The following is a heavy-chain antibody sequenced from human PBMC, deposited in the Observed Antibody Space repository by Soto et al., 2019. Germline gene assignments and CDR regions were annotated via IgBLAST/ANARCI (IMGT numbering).Heavy chain of an antibody. CDR3: ARDLTFGGVIVDY. J-gene: IGHJ4*02. D-gene: IGHD3-16*02. CDR1: GFTFSSYS. Sequence: GESLKISCAASGFTFSSYSMNWVRQAPGKGLEWVSYISSSSSTIYYADSVKGRFTISRDNAKNSLYLQMNSLRAEDTAVYYCARDLTFGGVIVDYWGQGTLVTVSS. V-gene: IGHV3-48*01. CDR2: ISSSSSTI.